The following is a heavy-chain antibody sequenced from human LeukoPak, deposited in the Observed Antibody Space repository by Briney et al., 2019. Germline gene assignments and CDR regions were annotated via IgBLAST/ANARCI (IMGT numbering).Heavy chain of an antibody. V-gene: IGHV3-9*01. J-gene: IGHJ4*02. CDR1: GFTFDDYA. D-gene: IGHD6-19*01. Sequence: PGRSLRLSCAASGFTFDDYAMHWVRQAPGKGLEWVSGISWNSRSIGYADSVKGRFITSRDNSKNTLYLQMNSLRAEDTAVYYCARSRRQWLDFDYWGQGTLVTVSS. CDR3: ARSRRQWLDFDY. CDR2: ISWNSRSI.